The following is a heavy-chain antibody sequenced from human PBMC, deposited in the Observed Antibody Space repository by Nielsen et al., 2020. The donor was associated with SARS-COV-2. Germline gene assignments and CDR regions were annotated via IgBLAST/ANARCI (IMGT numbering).Heavy chain of an antibody. CDR2: ISAYNDDS. CDR1: GDTFTNFG. J-gene: IGHJ4*02. Sequence: ASVKVSCKASGDTFTNFGFTWVRQAPGQGLEWMGWISAYNDDSNSAQKFQGRFSMTKDTSTSAVYMELRSLTPDDTALYYCACGWRSYCRDFKCYGTSLDDWGQGTLITVSS. CDR3: ACGWRSYCRDFKCYGTSLDD. V-gene: IGHV1-18*01. D-gene: IGHD2-21*01.